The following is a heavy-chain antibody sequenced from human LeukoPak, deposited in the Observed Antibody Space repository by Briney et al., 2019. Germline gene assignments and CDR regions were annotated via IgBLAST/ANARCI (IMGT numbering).Heavy chain of an antibody. V-gene: IGHV3-30*18. CDR3: AKDVESYFDY. CDR2: ISYDGSNK. Sequence: GRSLRLSCAASGFTFSSYGMHWVRQAPGKGLEWVAVISYDGSNKYYADSVKGRFTISRDNSKNTLYLQMNSLRAEDAAVYYCAKDVESYFDYWGQGTLVTVSS. J-gene: IGHJ4*02. CDR1: GFTFSSYG.